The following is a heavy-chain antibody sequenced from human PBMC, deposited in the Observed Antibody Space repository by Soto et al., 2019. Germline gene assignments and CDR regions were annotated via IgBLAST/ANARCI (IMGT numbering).Heavy chain of an antibody. D-gene: IGHD3-22*01. CDR1: GFTFSSYW. CDR3: ARDGNFYDTSGFYSD. J-gene: IGHJ4*02. V-gene: IGHV3-7*03. CDR2: IKQDGSEK. Sequence: EVQLVESGGGLVQPGGSLRLSCAASGFTFSSYWMNWVHQAPGKGLEWVANIKQDGSEKYYVDSVKGRFTISRDNAKKSLYLQMNSLRAEDTAMYYCARDGNFYDTSGFYSDWGQGTLVTVSS.